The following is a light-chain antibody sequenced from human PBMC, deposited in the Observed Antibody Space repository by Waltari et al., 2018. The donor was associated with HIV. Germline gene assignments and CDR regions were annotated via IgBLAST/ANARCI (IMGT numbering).Light chain of an antibody. CDR3: QHYNTSSPWT. CDR2: KTS. CDR1: QGIDTW. Sequence: DIQMTQSPSTLSTSVGDRITITCRASQGIDTWLAWYQQKPGKAPKLLVYKTSSLQSGVPSRFSGSGSGTEFTLTISSLQPDDFATYYCQHYNTSSPWTFGQGTRVDI. V-gene: IGKV1-5*03. J-gene: IGKJ1*01.